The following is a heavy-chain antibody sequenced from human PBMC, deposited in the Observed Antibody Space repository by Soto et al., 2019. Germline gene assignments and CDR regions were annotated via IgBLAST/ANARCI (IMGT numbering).Heavy chain of an antibody. J-gene: IGHJ5*02. CDR3: ARRGSGWSDNWFDP. CDR2: IYPGDSDT. CDR1: GYSFSNYW. V-gene: IGHV5-51*01. D-gene: IGHD6-19*01. Sequence: RGESLKISCKGSGYSFSNYWIGWVRQMPGKGLEWMGIIYPGDSDTRYSPSFQGQVTISVDKSISTAYLQWSSLKASDTAMYYCARRGSGWSDNWFDPWGQGTLVTVSS.